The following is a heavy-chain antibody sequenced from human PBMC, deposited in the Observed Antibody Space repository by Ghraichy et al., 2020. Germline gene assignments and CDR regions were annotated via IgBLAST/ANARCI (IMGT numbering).Heavy chain of an antibody. D-gene: IGHD6-13*01. CDR3: ARGRQQQLVTGRYNWFDP. CDR1: GGSFSGYY. CDR2: INHSGST. Sequence: SETLSLTCAVYGGSFSGYYWSWIRQPPGKGLEWIGEINHSGSTNYNPSLKSRVTISVDTSKNQFSLKLSSVTAADTAVYYCARGRQQQLVTGRYNWFDPWGQGTLVTVSS. V-gene: IGHV4-34*01. J-gene: IGHJ5*02.